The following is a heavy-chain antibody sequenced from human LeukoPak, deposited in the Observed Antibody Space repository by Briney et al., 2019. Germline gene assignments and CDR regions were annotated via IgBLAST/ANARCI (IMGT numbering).Heavy chain of an antibody. J-gene: IGHJ4*02. CDR2: ISWNSGSI. D-gene: IGHD1-1*01. Sequence: GRSLRLSCAASGFTFDDYAMHWVRQAPGKGLEWVSGISWNSGSIGYADSVKGRFTISRDNAKNSLYLQMNSLRAEDTAVYYCARDRTTGTKVWGQGTLVTVSS. CDR3: ARDRTTGTKV. CDR1: GFTFDDYA. V-gene: IGHV3-9*01.